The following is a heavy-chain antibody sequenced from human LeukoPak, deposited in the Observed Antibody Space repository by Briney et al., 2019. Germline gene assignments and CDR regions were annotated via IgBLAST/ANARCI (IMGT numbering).Heavy chain of an antibody. CDR2: TYHRSRCNY. Sequence: SQTLSLTPAISGDSVSINSPTWDWIRQSPSRCLEWLGRTYHRSRCNYDNAVSVKRRITINPETSKNQFSLQLTSVITEDTAVYYCAYTSSSMPDAFDIWGQGTIVIVSS. CDR1: GDSVSINSPT. J-gene: IGHJ3*02. CDR3: AYTSSSMPDAFDI. D-gene: IGHD6-13*01. V-gene: IGHV6-1*01.